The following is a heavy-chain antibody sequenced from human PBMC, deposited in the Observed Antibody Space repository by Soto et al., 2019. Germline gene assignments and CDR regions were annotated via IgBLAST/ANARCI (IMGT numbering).Heavy chain of an antibody. CDR3: AKGKIRATYYFDY. V-gene: IGHV3-23*01. Sequence: EVQLLESGGGLVQPGGSLRLSCAASGFTFSSYAMSWVRQAPGKGLEWVSAISGSGGSTYYADSVKGRFTISRDNSKNTLYLQMNSLRADDTAVYYCAKGKIRATYYFDYWGQGTLVTVSS. CDR1: GFTFSSYA. CDR2: ISGSGGST. J-gene: IGHJ4*02.